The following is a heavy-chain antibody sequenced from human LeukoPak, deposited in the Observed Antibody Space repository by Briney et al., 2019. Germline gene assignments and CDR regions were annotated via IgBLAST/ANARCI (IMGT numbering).Heavy chain of an antibody. CDR2: ISAYNGNT. V-gene: IGHV1-18*01. J-gene: IGHJ6*02. CDR1: GYTFTSYG. CDR3: ARDPNTSYGDDGMDV. D-gene: IGHD4-17*01. Sequence: ASVKVSCKASGYTFTSYGISWVRQAPGQGLEWMGWISAYNGNTNYAQKLQGRVTITADKSTSTAYMELSSLRSEDTAVYYCARDPNTSYGDDGMDVWGQGTTVTVSS.